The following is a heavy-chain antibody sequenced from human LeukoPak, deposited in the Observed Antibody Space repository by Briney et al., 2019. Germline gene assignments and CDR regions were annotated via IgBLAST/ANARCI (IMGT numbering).Heavy chain of an antibody. V-gene: IGHV4-34*01. J-gene: IGHJ6*02. D-gene: IGHD2-2*01. CDR2: INHSGST. Sequence: PSETLSLTCAVYGGSFSGYYWSWIRQPPGKGLEWIGEINHSGSTNYNPSLKSRVTISVDTSKNQFSLKLSSVTAADTAVYYCARVIVVVPAADDYYYYGMDVWGQGTTVTVSS. CDR3: ARVIVVVPAADDYYYYGMDV. CDR1: GGSFSGYY.